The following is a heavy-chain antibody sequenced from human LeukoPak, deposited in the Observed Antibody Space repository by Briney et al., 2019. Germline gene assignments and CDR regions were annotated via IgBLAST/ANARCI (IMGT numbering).Heavy chain of an antibody. Sequence: PSETLSLTCAVYGGSFSGYYWSWIRQPPGKGLEWIGEINHSGSTNYNPSLKSRVTISVDTSKNQFSLKLSSVTAADTAVYYCARGYPDSSVQREPVGRPRYFDYWGQGTLVTVSS. V-gene: IGHV4-34*01. J-gene: IGHJ4*02. CDR3: ARGYPDSSVQREPVGRPRYFDY. CDR1: GGSFSGYY. CDR2: INHSGST. D-gene: IGHD3-22*01.